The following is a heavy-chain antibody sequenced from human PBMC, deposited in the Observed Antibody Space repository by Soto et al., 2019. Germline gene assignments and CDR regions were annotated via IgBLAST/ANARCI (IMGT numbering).Heavy chain of an antibody. CDR2: IYYSGST. CDR3: ARHVEYSGYEKIYDYYGMDV. Sequence: PSETLSLTCTVSGGSISSSSYYWGWIRQPPGKGLEWIGSIYYSGSTYYNPSLKSRVTISVDTSKNQFSLKLSSVTAADTAVYYCARHVEYSGYEKIYDYYGMDVWGQGNTVT. J-gene: IGHJ6*02. V-gene: IGHV4-39*01. D-gene: IGHD5-12*01. CDR1: GGSISSSSYY.